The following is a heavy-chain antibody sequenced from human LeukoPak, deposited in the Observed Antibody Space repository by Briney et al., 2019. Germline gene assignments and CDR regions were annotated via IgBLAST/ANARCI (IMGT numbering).Heavy chain of an antibody. V-gene: IGHV1-69*04. CDR2: IIPILGIA. CDR3: ARDHRITIFGVVTLEYGNWFDP. D-gene: IGHD3-3*01. CDR1: GGTFSSYA. J-gene: IGHJ5*02. Sequence: SVKVSCKASGGTFSSYAISWVRQAPGQGLEWMGRIIPILGIANYAQKFQGRVTITADKSTSAAYMELSSLRSEDTAVYYCARDHRITIFGVVTLEYGNWFDPWGQGTLVTVSS.